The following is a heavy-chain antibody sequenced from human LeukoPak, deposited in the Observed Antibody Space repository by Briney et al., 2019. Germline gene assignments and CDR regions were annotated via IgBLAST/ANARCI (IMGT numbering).Heavy chain of an antibody. CDR3: ARGISGWLYYFGY. J-gene: IGHJ4*02. Sequence: ASVKVSCKASGYTFTGYYLHWVRQAPGQGLEWMGWINPNSGGTSYAHKFQGSVTMTRDTSITTAYMELSRLRSDDTAVYFCARGISGWLYYFGYWGQGTLVTVSS. D-gene: IGHD6-19*01. CDR2: INPNSGGT. V-gene: IGHV1-2*02. CDR1: GYTFTGYY.